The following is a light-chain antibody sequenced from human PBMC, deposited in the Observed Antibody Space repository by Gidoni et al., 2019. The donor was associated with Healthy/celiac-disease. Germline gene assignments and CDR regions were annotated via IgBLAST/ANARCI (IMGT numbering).Light chain of an antibody. Sequence: IVLTQSPGTLSLSPGERATLSCRASQSVSSSYLAWYQQKPGQAPRLLIYGASSRATGIPDRFSGSGSGTDFTLTISRLEPEDFAVYYCQQYGSSPRTFXXXTKLEIK. CDR2: GAS. V-gene: IGKV3-20*01. J-gene: IGKJ2*02. CDR1: QSVSSSY. CDR3: QQYGSSPRT.